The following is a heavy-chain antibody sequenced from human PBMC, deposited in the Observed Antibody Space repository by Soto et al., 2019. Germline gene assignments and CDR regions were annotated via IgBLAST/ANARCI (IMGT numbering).Heavy chain of an antibody. Sequence: QVQLQESGPGLVKPSETLSLTCTVTGGSVSSATDYWTWIRQPPGKGLEWIGYTVYSGNSDRNPSLMSRVTICIDRSKNQSSLTLRSVTAADTAVYSCARQSSYDSERYHYWVDPWGRGILVTVSS. CDR3: ARQSSYDSERYHYWVDP. V-gene: IGHV4-61*01. D-gene: IGHD3-22*01. J-gene: IGHJ5*02. CDR2: TVYSGNS. CDR1: GGSVSSATDY.